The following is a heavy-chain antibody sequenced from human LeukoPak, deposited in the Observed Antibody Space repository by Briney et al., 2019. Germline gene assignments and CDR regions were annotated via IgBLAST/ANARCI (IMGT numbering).Heavy chain of an antibody. CDR2: ISGSAGST. V-gene: IGHV3-23*01. Sequence: PGGSLRLSCAASGFTFSGYAMSWVRQAPGKGLEWVSAISGSAGSTYYADSVEGRFTISRDNSKNRLYLQMNSLRAEDTAVYYCARSRGYSYGHDYWGQGTLVTVSS. J-gene: IGHJ4*02. D-gene: IGHD5-18*01. CDR1: GFTFSGYA. CDR3: ARSRGYSYGHDY.